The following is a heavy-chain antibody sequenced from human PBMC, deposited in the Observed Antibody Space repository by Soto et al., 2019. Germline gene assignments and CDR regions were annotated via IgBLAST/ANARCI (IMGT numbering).Heavy chain of an antibody. CDR2: INHSGST. V-gene: IGHV4-34*01. J-gene: IGHJ6*02. CDR1: GGSFSGYY. Sequence: PSETLSLTCAVYGGSFSGYYWSWIRQPPGKGLEWIGEINHSGSTNYNPSLKSRVTISVDTSKNQFSLKLSSVTAADTAVYYCARVLITMVRGVSCYGMDVWGQGTTVTVSS. CDR3: ARVLITMVRGVSCYGMDV. D-gene: IGHD3-10*01.